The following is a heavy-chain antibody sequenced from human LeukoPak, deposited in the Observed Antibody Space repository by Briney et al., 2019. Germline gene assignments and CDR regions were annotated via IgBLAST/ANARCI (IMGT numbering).Heavy chain of an antibody. D-gene: IGHD7-27*01. V-gene: IGHV3-72*01. J-gene: IGHJ3*02. CDR2: SRNKANSYTT. CDR1: GFTASDYH. Sequence: PGGSLRLSCAASGFTASDYHMDWVRQTPGKGLEWVARSRNKANSYTTDFAATVKGRFTISRDESKNSLFLQMNSLRTEDTAVYYCVRVQTGGAFDIWGQGTMVTVSS. CDR3: VRVQTGGAFDI.